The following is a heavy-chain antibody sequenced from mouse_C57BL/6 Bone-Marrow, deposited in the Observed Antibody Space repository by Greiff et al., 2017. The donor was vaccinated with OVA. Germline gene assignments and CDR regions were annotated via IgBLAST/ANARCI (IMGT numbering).Heavy chain of an antibody. Sequence: QVQLQQSGAELVRPGTSVKVSCKASGYAFTNYLIEWVKQRPGQGLEWIGVINPGSGGTNYNEKFKGKATLTADKYSSTAYMQLSSLTSEDSAVYFCARDWYFDVWGTGTTVTVSS. CDR2: INPGSGGT. CDR1: GYAFTNYL. J-gene: IGHJ1*03. CDR3: ARDWYFDV. V-gene: IGHV1-54*01.